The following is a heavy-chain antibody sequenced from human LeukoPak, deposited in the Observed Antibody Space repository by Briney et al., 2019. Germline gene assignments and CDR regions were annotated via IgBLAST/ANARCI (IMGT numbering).Heavy chain of an antibody. CDR3: VRGGYGPDY. CDR2: IKQDGSVK. D-gene: IGHD5-12*01. V-gene: IGHV3-7*03. Sequence: GGSLRLSCAASGFTFSTYWMSWVRQAPGKGLEWVANIKQDGSVKNYADSVKGRFTISRDNAKNSLYLQMNSLRADDTAMYYCVRGGYGPDYWGQGTLVTVSS. J-gene: IGHJ4*02. CDR1: GFTFSTYW.